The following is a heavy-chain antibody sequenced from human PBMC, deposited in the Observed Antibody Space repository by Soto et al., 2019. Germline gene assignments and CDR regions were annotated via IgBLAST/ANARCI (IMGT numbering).Heavy chain of an antibody. Sequence: QVQLVQSGAEVKKPGASVKVSCKASGYTFTSYDINWVRQATGQGLEWMGWMNPNSGNTGYAQKFQGRVTMTRNTSINTAYMELSSLRSEDTAVYYCARWPDGYYYYGMDVWGKGTTVTVSS. CDR2: MNPNSGNT. CDR1: GYTFTSYD. V-gene: IGHV1-8*01. CDR3: ARWPDGYYYYGMDV. J-gene: IGHJ6*04.